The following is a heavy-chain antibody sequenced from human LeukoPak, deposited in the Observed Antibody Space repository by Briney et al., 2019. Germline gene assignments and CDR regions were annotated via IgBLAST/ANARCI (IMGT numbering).Heavy chain of an antibody. J-gene: IGHJ4*02. D-gene: IGHD3-22*01. CDR3: ARQDDYYDSSGVRGGYFDY. CDR2: IYYSGST. Sequence: SETLSLTCTVSGGSISTSSYYWGWIRQPPGEGLEWIASIYYSGSTHYNPSLRSRVTISADMSKNQFSLKLTSVTAADTAVYFCARQDDYYDSSGVRGGYFDYWGQGTLVTVSS. CDR1: GGSISTSSYY. V-gene: IGHV4-39*01.